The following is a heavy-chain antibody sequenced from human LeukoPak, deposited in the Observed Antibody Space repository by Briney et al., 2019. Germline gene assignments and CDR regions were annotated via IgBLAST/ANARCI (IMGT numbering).Heavy chain of an antibody. CDR3: AREDRSAWGHYFDY. CDR2: INPNSGDT. V-gene: IGHV1-2*02. D-gene: IGHD3-22*01. Sequence: GASVKVSCKASGYTFTGYFMHWVRQAPGQGLEWMGWINPNSGDTNYAQKFQGRVTMTRDTSISTAYMEVSSLRSEDTAVYYCAREDRSAWGHYFDYWGQGTLVTVSS. J-gene: IGHJ4*02. CDR1: GYTFTGYF.